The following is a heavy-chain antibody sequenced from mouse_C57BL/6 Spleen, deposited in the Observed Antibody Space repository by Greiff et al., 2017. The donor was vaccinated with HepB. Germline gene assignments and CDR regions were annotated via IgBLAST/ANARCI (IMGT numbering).Heavy chain of an antibody. CDR3: ARGRLRRDWYFDV. Sequence: VQLQQSGPELVKPGASVKMSCKASGYTFTDYNMHWVKQSHGKSLEWIGDINPNNGGTSYNQKFKGKATLTVNKSSSTAYMELRSLTSEDSAVYYCARGRLRRDWYFDVWGTGTTVTVSS. V-gene: IGHV1-22*01. CDR1: GYTFTDYN. J-gene: IGHJ1*03. CDR2: INPNNGGT. D-gene: IGHD2-4*01.